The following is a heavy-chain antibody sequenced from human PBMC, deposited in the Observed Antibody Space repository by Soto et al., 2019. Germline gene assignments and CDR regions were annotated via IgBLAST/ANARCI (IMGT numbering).Heavy chain of an antibody. V-gene: IGHV3-7*03. Sequence: GGSLRLSCAASGFTFSSFCMSWVRQAPGQXLEWVANVKTEGSEPHYVDSVKGRFTISSDNPKSSQALQMHSLCGAVMAVECCTSDRYPRFYHGSGSCPYYWGQVPPAHVSS. J-gene: IGHJ4*02. CDR3: TSDRYPRFYHGSGSCPYY. CDR1: GFTFSSFC. CDR2: VKTEGSEP. D-gene: IGHD3-10*01.